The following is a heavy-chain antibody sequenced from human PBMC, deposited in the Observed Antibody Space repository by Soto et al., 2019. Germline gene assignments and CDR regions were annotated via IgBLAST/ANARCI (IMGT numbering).Heavy chain of an antibody. CDR1: GYTFTGYY. CDR2: INPNSGGT. J-gene: IGHJ6*02. V-gene: IGHV1-2*04. CDR3: ARGQGSRYYYYGMDV. Sequence: GASVKVSCKASGYTFTGYYMHWVRQAPGQGLEWMGWINPNSGGTNYAQKFQGWVTMTRDTSISTAYMELSRLRSDDTAVYYCARGQGSRYYYYGMDVWGQGTTVTVSS. D-gene: IGHD1-26*01.